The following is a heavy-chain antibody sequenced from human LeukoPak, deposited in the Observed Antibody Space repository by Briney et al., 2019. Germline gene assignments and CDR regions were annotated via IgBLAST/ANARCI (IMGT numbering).Heavy chain of an antibody. V-gene: IGHV3-74*01. CDR1: RFTLRNYG. CDR2: INTDGSST. J-gene: IGHJ4*02. Sequence: GGSLRLSCAASRFTLRNYGMTWVRQAPGKGLVWVSRINTDGSSTSYADSVKGRFTISRDNAKNTLYLQMNSLRAEDTAVYYCARGGSYSSSWYIYWGQGTLVTVSS. D-gene: IGHD6-13*01. CDR3: ARGGSYSSSWYIY.